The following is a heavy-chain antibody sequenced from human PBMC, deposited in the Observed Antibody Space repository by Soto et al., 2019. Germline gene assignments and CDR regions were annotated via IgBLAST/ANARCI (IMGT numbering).Heavy chain of an antibody. CDR1: GYSFTNYD. D-gene: IGHD2-2*01. V-gene: IGHV1-18*01. Sequence: GASVKVSCKASGYSFTNYDISWVRQAPGQGLEWMGWISPYNGDTNYAQKLQGRVTMTTDTSTSTAYMELRSLRSDDKAVYYCARYCSSTSCDHYFDYWGQGTLVTVSS. CDR3: ARYCSSTSCDHYFDY. J-gene: IGHJ4*02. CDR2: ISPYNGDT.